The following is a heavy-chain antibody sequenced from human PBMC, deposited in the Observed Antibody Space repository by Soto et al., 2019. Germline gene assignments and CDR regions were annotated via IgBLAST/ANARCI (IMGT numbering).Heavy chain of an antibody. V-gene: IGHV1-46*01. D-gene: IGHD6-13*01. CDR3: ATHLGKARAYSSPRYYYCRLAA. CDR1: GSTFSSYY. Sequence: VEISSEASGSTFSSYYKHWLRQANGHGLEWMGIINPSGGSTSYAQKFQGRVTMTRDTSTSTVYMELSSPRSEETAVYYCATHLGKARAYSSPRYYYCRLAALEQGTTLT. CDR2: INPSGGST. J-gene: IGHJ6*01.